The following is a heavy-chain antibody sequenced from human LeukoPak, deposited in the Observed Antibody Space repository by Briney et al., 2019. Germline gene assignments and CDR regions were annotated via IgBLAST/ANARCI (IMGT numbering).Heavy chain of an antibody. CDR3: AGCSGGSCYPSWFDP. J-gene: IGHJ5*02. CDR2: ISSSGSTI. Sequence: GGSLRLSCAASGFTFSDYYMSWIRQAPGKGLEWVSYISSSGSTIYYADSVKGRFTISRDNAKNSLYLQMNSLRAEDTAVYYCAGCSGGSCYPSWFDPWGQGTLVTVSS. V-gene: IGHV3-11*01. CDR1: GFTFSDYY. D-gene: IGHD2-15*01.